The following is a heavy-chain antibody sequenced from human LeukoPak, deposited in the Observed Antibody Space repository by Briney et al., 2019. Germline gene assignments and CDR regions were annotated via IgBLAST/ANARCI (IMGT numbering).Heavy chain of an antibody. D-gene: IGHD5-24*01. Sequence: PGGSLRLSCAASGFTFSSYAMSWVRQTPGKGLEWVSSISGSTGSTYYADSVKGRFTISRDNYKNTVYVQINSLRAEDTAVYYCARDRDGYNYDAFDIWGQGTMVTVSS. J-gene: IGHJ3*02. CDR3: ARDRDGYNYDAFDI. CDR2: ISGSTGST. V-gene: IGHV3-23*01. CDR1: GFTFSSYA.